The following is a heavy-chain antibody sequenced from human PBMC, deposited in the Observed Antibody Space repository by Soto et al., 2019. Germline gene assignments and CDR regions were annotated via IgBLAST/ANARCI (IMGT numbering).Heavy chain of an antibody. CDR1: GGTFSSYA. D-gene: IGHD4-4*01. CDR2: IIPTFGTA. CDR3: ARDTPSPVTPVWGGGMDV. J-gene: IGHJ6*02. V-gene: IGHV1-69*12. Sequence: QVQLVQSGAEVKKPGSSVKVSCKASGGTFSSYAISWVRQAPGQGLEWMGGIIPTFGTANYAQKFQGRVTITADESTSTAYMELSSLRSEDTAVYYCARDTPSPVTPVWGGGMDVWGQGTTVTASS.